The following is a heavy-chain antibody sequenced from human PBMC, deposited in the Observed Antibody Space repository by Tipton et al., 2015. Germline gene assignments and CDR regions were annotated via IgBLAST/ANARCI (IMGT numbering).Heavy chain of an antibody. Sequence: TLSLTCTVSGGSISSGDYYWSWLRQHPGKGLEWIGDIYYSGSTHYNPSLKSRVTISVDTSKNQFSLRLSSVTAADTAVYYCARAEGYYDTFASYASYWYFDLWGRGTVVTVSS. CDR2: IYYSGST. J-gene: IGHJ2*01. V-gene: IGHV4-31*03. CDR3: ARAEGYYDTFASYASYWYFDL. CDR1: GGSISSGDYY. D-gene: IGHD3-22*01.